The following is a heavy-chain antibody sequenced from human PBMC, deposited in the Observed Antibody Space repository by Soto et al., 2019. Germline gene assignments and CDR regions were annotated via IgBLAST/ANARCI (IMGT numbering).Heavy chain of an antibody. J-gene: IGHJ4*02. CDR2: IKSKTDGGTT. CDR1: GFTFSNAW. D-gene: IGHD3-16*02. Sequence: PGGSLRLSCAASGFTFSNAWMSWVRQAPGKGLEWVGRIKSKTDGGTTDYAAPVKGRFTISRDDSKNTLYLQMNSLKTEDTAVYYFTTYPPITFGGVIVPADYWGQGTLVTVSS. V-gene: IGHV3-15*01. CDR3: TTYPPITFGGVIVPADY.